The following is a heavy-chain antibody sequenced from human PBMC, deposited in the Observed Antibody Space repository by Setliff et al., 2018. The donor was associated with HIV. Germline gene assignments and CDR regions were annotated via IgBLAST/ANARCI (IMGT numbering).Heavy chain of an antibody. Sequence: PSETLSLTCTVSGGSISNHYWSWIRQPPGKGLEWIGYIYYTGSTNYNPSLQSRVAMSVDTSKNQFSLKLHSVTAADTAVYYCARVPFLEFIWFDPWGQGTLVTVSS. V-gene: IGHV4-59*11. J-gene: IGHJ5*02. D-gene: IGHD3-3*02. CDR1: GGSISNHY. CDR3: ARVPFLEFIWFDP. CDR2: IYYTGST.